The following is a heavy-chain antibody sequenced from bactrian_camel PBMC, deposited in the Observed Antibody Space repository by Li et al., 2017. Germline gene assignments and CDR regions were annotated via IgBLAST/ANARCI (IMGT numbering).Heavy chain of an antibody. V-gene: IGHV3S1*01. Sequence: HVQLVESGGGLVQPGGSLRLSCVASGFTFAKSWMYWVRQAPGKDLEWVSSITPLGNTLYLPSVKGRWITSRDDAKSTLYLQLNNLQIEDTAMYYCARDSSGKIRGQGTQVTVS. D-gene: IGHD1*01. J-gene: IGHJ4*01. CDR3: ARDSSGKI. CDR1: GFTFAKSW. CDR2: ITPLGNT.